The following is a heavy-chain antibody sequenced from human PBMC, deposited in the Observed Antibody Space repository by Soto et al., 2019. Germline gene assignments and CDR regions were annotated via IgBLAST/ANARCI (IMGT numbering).Heavy chain of an antibody. Sequence: EVQLVESGGGLVQPGGSLKLSCAASGFTFSGSAMHWVRQASGKGLEWVGRIRSKANSYATAYAASVKGRFTISRDDSKNTAYLQMNSLKTEDTAVYYCTRPSSEASSSDYWGQGPLVTVSS. CDR3: TRPSSEASSSDY. D-gene: IGHD6-6*01. J-gene: IGHJ4*02. CDR1: GFTFSGSA. V-gene: IGHV3-73*01. CDR2: IRSKANSYAT.